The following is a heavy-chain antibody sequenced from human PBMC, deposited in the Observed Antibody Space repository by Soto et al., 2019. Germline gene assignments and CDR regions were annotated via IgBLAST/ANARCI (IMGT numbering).Heavy chain of an antibody. J-gene: IGHJ6*03. D-gene: IGHD3-9*01. CDR1: GYTFTSYD. CDR3: ARAYDILTGYPSSMDV. Sequence: QVQLVQSGAEVKKPGASVKVSCKASGYTFTSYDINWVRQATGQGLEWMGGMNPNSGNTGYAQKFQGRVTMTRNTSISTAYMELSSLRSEDTAVYYCARAYDILTGYPSSMDVWGKGTTVTVSS. V-gene: IGHV1-8*01. CDR2: MNPNSGNT.